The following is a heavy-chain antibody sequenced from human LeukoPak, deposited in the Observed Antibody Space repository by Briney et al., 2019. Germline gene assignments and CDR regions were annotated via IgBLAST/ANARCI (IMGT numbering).Heavy chain of an antibody. CDR2: SYYSGSS. D-gene: IGHD1-26*01. V-gene: IGHV4-39*07. J-gene: IGHJ3*02. CDR1: GGYLSSSSYY. CDR3: ATKFYSGSYNNAFDI. Sequence: PSDPVSLTCTVSGGYLSSSSYYCGWVRRPPGKGLEWIGSSYYSGSSYYHASLKSRVTISVDTYKNEFSLKLSSVTAADTAVYYCATKFYSGSYNNAFDIWGQGTMVTVSS.